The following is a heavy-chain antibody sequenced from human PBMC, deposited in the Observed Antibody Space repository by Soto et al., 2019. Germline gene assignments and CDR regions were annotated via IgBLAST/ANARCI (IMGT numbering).Heavy chain of an antibody. CDR2: IHSDGSST. J-gene: IGHJ3*01. D-gene: IGHD2-21*02. CDR3: ARGDKGAFDL. CDR1: GFTFSYYW. V-gene: IGHV3-74*01. Sequence: EAQLVESEGGLVKPGGSLRLSCAASGFTFSYYWMHWVRQAPGQGLVWVSRIHSDGSSTTYADSVKGRFTISRDNAKNTLYLQMNSLRAEDTAVYYCARGDKGAFDLWGQGTMVTVSS.